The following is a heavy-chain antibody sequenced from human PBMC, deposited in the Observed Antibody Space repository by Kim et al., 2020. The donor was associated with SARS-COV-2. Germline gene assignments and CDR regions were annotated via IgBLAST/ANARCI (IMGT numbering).Heavy chain of an antibody. CDR3: TRDLGSGPQDAFDI. Sequence: GGSLRLSCTASGFTFGDYAMSWFRQAPGKGLEWVGFIRSKAYGGTTEYAASVKGRFTISRDDSKSIAYLQMNSLKTEDTAVYYCTRDLGSGPQDAFDIWGQGTMVTVSS. D-gene: IGHD3-10*01. CDR1: GFTFGDYA. J-gene: IGHJ3*02. V-gene: IGHV3-49*03. CDR2: IRSKAYGGTT.